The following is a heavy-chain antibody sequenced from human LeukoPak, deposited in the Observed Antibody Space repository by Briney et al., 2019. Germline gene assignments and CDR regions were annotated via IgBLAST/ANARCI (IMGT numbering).Heavy chain of an antibody. CDR1: GTSISSYY. J-gene: IGHJ4*02. CDR3: ARAPDSNVFFDY. Sequence: SETLSLTCTVSGTSISSYYWSWIRQPPGKGLEWIGYIYYSGSTNYNPSLKSRVTMSVDTSKTQFSLRLSSVTAADTAVYYCARAPDSNVFFDYWGQGTLVTVSS. CDR2: IYYSGST. V-gene: IGHV4-59*01. D-gene: IGHD3-22*01.